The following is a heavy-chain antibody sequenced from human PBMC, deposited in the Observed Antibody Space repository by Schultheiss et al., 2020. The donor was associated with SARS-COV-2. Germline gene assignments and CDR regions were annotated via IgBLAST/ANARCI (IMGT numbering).Heavy chain of an antibody. CDR2: ISFDGSNK. CDR3: AREGPLYLDY. V-gene: IGHV3-30*03. D-gene: IGHD3-10*01. CDR1: GFTFSNAW. Sequence: GGSLRLSCAASGFTFSNAWMSWVRQAPGGGLEWVAVISFDGSNKYYADSVKGRFTISRDNSKNTLCLQMNSLRAEDTAVFHCAREGPLYLDYWGQGTLVTVSS. J-gene: IGHJ4*02.